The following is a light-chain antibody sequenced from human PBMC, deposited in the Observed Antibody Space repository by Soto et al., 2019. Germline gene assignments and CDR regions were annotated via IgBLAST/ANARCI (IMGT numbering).Light chain of an antibody. J-gene: IGKJ5*01. V-gene: IGKV3-11*01. CDR2: DAS. CDR3: QQRSNWPPIT. Sequence: EIVLTQSPGTLSLSQGGRVILSCRASRGVSSDLAWYQQKPGQAPRLLIYDASNRATGIPARFSGSGSGTDFTLTISSLEPEDFAVYYCQQRSNWPPITVGPGTRLEIK. CDR1: RGVSSD.